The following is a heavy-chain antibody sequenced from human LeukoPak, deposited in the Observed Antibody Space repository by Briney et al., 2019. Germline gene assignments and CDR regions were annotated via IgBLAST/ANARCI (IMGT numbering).Heavy chain of an antibody. CDR2: ISGSGGST. CDR1: GFTFSSYT. V-gene: IGHV3-23*01. J-gene: IGHJ4*02. Sequence: GGSLRLSCAASGFTFSSYTMSWVRQAPGKGLEWVSGISGSGGSTYYADSVKGRFTISRDNSKNTLYLQMTSLRAEDTAVYYCAKDQVWIVVGSFDYWGQGTLVTVSS. CDR3: AKDQVWIVVGSFDY. D-gene: IGHD3-22*01.